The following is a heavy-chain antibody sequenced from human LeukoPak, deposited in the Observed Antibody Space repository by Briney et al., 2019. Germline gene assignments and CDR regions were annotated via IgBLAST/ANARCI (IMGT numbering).Heavy chain of an antibody. V-gene: IGHV4-39*01. Sequence: SETLSLTCTVSGGSISSSSYYWGWIRQPPGKGLEWIRSIYYSEGTYYNPSLKSRVTISVDTSKNQFSLKLSSVTAADTAVYYCARHRYVEMGDYWGQGTLVTVSS. CDR2: IYYSEGT. CDR3: ARHRYVEMGDY. D-gene: IGHD5-24*01. J-gene: IGHJ4*02. CDR1: GGSISSSSYY.